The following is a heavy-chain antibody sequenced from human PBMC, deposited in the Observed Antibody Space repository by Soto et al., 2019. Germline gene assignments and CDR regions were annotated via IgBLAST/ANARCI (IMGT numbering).Heavy chain of an antibody. V-gene: IGHV1-46*01. CDR3: ARPPFPGCINGVCYPCDH. D-gene: IGHD2-8*01. CDR2: INPSGGST. CDR1: GYTFTHYY. J-gene: IGHJ4*02. Sequence: QVQLVQSGAEVKKPGASVKVSCKASGYTFTHYYIHWVRQAPGQGLEWMGMINPSGGSTDYAQKFQGRVTMTTDTSTTTVYMELSCLRSDDTAVYYCARPPFPGCINGVCYPCDHWGQGTLVTVSS.